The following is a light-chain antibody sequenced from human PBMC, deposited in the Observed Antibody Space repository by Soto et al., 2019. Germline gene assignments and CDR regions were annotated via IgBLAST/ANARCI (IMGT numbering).Light chain of an antibody. CDR1: SSDIDAYNY. Sequence: QSVLTQPASVSGSPGQSITISCTGTSSDIDAYNYVSWYQQHPGKAPKLMIYGVSNRPSGISNRFSGSESGNTASLTISGLQAEDEADYYCCSYAGRYTYVFGTGTKVTVL. CDR3: CSYAGRYTYV. J-gene: IGLJ1*01. V-gene: IGLV2-14*01. CDR2: GVS.